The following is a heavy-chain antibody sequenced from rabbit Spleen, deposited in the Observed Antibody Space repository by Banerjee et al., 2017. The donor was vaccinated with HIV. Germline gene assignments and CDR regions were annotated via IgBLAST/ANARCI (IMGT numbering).Heavy chain of an antibody. D-gene: IGHD2-1*01. CDR3: VRGGGADYGAIDGATVFKL. CDR2: IDPGSRGTT. V-gene: IGHV1S45*01. CDR1: GFSFSTNYY. J-gene: IGHJ4*01. Sequence: QEQLEESGGDLVKPGASLTLTCTASGFSFSTNYYMSWVRQAPGKGLEWIACIDPGSRGTTYYANWAKGRFTISKTSSTTVTLQMTSLTAADTATYFCVRGGGADYGAIDGATVFKLWGPGTLVTVS.